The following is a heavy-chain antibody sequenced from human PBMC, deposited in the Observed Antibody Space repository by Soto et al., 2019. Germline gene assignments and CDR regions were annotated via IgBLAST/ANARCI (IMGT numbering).Heavy chain of an antibody. CDR1: GFTFSSYG. Sequence: GGSLRLSCAASGFTFSSYGMHWVRQAPGKGLEWVAVISYDGSNKYYADSVKGRFTISRDNSKNTLYLQMNSLRAEDTAVYYCAKDPQAYGTNWFDPWGQGTLVTVSS. J-gene: IGHJ5*02. CDR3: AKDPQAYGTNWFDP. CDR2: ISYDGSNK. D-gene: IGHD1-26*01. V-gene: IGHV3-30*18.